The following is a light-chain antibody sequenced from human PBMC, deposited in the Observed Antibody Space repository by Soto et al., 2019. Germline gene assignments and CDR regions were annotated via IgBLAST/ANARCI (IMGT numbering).Light chain of an antibody. CDR2: DVS. CDR3: CSYAGTYIPL. Sequence: QSVLTQPRSVSGSPGQSVTISCTGTSSDVGAYNIVSWYQHNPGKAPKLMIFDVSARPSGVPDRFSGSKSANTASLTISGLQTEDEADYYCCSYAGTYIPLFGGGTKLTVL. CDR1: SSDVGAYNI. V-gene: IGLV2-11*01. J-gene: IGLJ2*01.